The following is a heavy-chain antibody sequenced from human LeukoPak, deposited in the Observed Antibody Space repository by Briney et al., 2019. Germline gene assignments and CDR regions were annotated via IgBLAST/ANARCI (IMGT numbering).Heavy chain of an antibody. D-gene: IGHD3-10*01. CDR1: GFTLSNYA. CDR3: AKDYLPRRGCPVVY. CDR2: ISGSVENT. Sequence: GGSLRLSCAGSGFTLSNYAIRAVRQAPGPRLEWVSGISGSVENTHYAHSVKGRFTNSRDNSKNTLYLQMNSLRGEDTGVYYCAKDYLPRRGCPVVYWGGATLVTVSS. V-gene: IGHV3-23*01. J-gene: IGHJ4*02.